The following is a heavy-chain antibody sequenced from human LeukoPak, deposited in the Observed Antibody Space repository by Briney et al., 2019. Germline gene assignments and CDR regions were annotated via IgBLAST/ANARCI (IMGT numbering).Heavy chain of an antibody. V-gene: IGHV4-30-2*01. J-gene: IGHJ4*02. D-gene: IGHD3-10*01. CDR1: GGSISSGGYS. CDR2: IYHSGST. Sequence: SQTLSLTCAVSGGSISSGGYSWSWIRQPPGKGLEWIGYIYHSGSTYYNPSLKSRVTISVDRSKNQFSLRLSSVTAADTAVYYCARAYGSGRRIVWDYWGQGTLVTVSS. CDR3: ARAYGSGRRIVWDY.